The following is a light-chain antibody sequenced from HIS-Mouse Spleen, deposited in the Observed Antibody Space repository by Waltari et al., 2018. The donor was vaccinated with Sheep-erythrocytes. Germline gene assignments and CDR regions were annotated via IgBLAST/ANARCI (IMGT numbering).Light chain of an antibody. V-gene: IGLV2-11*01. CDR2: DVS. CDR1: RSDVGGYNH. CDR3: CSYAGSYNHV. J-gene: IGLJ1*01. Sequence: QSALTQPRSVSGSPGQSVTISGPGTRSDVGGYNHVSWYQQHPVKAPNLMIYDVSKRPSGVPDRFSGSKSGNTASLTISGLQAEDEADYYCCSYAGSYNHVFATGTKVTVL.